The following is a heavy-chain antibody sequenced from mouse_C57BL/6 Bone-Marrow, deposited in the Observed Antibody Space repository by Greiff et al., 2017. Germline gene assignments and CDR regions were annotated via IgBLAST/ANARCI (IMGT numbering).Heavy chain of an antibody. CDR2: IDPEDGDT. CDR3: TTFVYYCSRRSYFDY. Sequence: VQLKQSGAELVRPGASVKLSCTASGFNITDYYMHWVKQRPEQGLEWIGRIDPEDGDTEYAPKFQGKATMTADTSSNTAYLQLSSLTSEDTAVYYCTTFVYYCSRRSYFDYWGQGTTLTVSS. J-gene: IGHJ2*01. CDR1: GFNITDYY. D-gene: IGHD1-1*01. V-gene: IGHV14-1*01.